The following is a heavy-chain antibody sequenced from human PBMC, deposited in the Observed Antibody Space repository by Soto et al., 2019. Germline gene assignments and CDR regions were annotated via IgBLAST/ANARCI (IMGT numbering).Heavy chain of an antibody. D-gene: IGHD4-17*01. CDR2: IYHSGST. CDR1: SGSISSSNW. V-gene: IGHV4-4*02. J-gene: IGHJ3*02. Sequence: QVQLQESGPGLVKPSGTLSLTCAVSSGSISSSNWWRWFRQPPGKGLEWIGEIYHSGSTNYNPSLKSRFTISVDRPKNQFSLTLSSVTAADTAVYFFARETTATVTNPTSPAFDIWGQGTMVTVSS. CDR3: ARETTATVTNPTSPAFDI.